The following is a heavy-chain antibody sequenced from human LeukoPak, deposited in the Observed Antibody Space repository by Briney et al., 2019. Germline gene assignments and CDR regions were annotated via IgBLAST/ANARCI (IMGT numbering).Heavy chain of an antibody. D-gene: IGHD4/OR15-4a*01. CDR1: GYTLTELS. CDR3: AIGAAFDPLTFDF. V-gene: IGHV1-24*01. CDR2: FEPEHGKT. J-gene: IGHJ4*02. Sequence: GASVKVSCKISGYTLTELSMNWVRQAPGKGLEWLGGFEPEHGKTIYAQKFQGRVTVTEDTSSYTGYMELSSLRSEDTSMYYCAIGAAFDPLTFDFWGQGTLVTVSS.